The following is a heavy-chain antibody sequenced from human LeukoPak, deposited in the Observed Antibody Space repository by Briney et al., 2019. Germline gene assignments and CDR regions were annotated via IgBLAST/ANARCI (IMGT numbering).Heavy chain of an antibody. CDR1: GYTFTSYY. Sequence: ASVKVSCKASGYTFTSYYMHWVRQAPGQGLECMGIINPSGGSTSYAQKFQGRVTMTRDTSTSTVYMELSSLRSEDTAVYYCASNPICRDGYNCDWYFDLWGRGTLVTVSS. V-gene: IGHV1-46*01. CDR3: ASNPICRDGYNCDWYFDL. J-gene: IGHJ2*01. CDR2: INPSGGST. D-gene: IGHD5-24*01.